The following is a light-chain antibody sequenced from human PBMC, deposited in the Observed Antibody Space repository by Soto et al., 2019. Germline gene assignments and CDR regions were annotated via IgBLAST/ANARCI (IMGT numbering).Light chain of an antibody. CDR3: QQYNGYRTWT. CDR1: QTISSW. J-gene: IGKJ1*01. CDR2: KAS. V-gene: IGKV1-5*03. Sequence: DIQLSQSPSTLSGSVGDRVTITCRASQTISSWLAWYQQKPGKAPKLLIYKASTLKRGVPSRFTGSGSGTEFTLTINGLQPDDFATYYCQQYNGYRTWTFGQGTKVDIK.